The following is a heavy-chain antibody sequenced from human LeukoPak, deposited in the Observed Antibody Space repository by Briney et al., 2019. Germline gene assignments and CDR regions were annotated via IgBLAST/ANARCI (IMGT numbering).Heavy chain of an antibody. J-gene: IGHJ6*02. CDR1: GGSLSHYY. D-gene: IGHD4/OR15-4a*01. CDR3: AREDPRTKVPEGMDV. Sequence: ETLSLNFTVSGGSLSHYYWGWIRQPPGKGTEWNGYIYYSGTTNYNPSLKSRVTISVDTSKNQFSLKLNSVTAADTAVYYCAREDPRTKVPEGMDVWGQGTTVTVSS. V-gene: IGHV4-59*01. CDR2: IYYSGTT.